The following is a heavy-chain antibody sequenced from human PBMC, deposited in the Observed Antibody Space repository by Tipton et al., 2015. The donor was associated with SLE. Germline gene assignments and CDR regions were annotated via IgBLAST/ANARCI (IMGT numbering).Heavy chain of an antibody. J-gene: IGHJ5*02. Sequence: SLRLSCAASGFTFSTYWMHWVRQAPGKGLVRVSRVNTDGRTNSYAASVKGRFTISRDNAKNTVDLQMNTLRAEDTAVYYCARDTGLEQSPDVWFDAWGQEPLVTFSS. CDR2: VNTDGRTN. V-gene: IGHV3-74*01. CDR3: ARDTGLEQSPDVWFDA. CDR1: GFTFSTYW. D-gene: IGHD1/OR15-1a*01.